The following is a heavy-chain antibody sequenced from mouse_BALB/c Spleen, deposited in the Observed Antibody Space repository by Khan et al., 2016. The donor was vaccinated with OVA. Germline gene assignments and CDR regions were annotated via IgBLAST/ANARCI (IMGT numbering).Heavy chain of an antibody. D-gene: IGHD2-14*01. Sequence: VQLVESGAELARPGASVKMSCKASGYTFTSYTIHWIKPRPGQGLEWIGYINPGNGYTNYNQKFKDKSTLTTDKSSTTAYLQLSSLTSDDSAVYYGVRYGACHRNDGWFGYWGQGTLLTVSA. CDR1: GYTFTSYT. V-gene: IGHV1-4*01. J-gene: IGHJ3*01. CDR3: VRYGACHRNDGWFGY. CDR2: INPGNGYT.